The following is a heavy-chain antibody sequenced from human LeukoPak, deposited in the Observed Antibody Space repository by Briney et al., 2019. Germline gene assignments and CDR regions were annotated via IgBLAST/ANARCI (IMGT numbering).Heavy chain of an antibody. CDR1: GFAFSNYW. Sequence: PGGSLRLSCAASGFAFSNYWMHWVRQAPGKGLVWVSLINSDGSSTIYPDSVKGRFTISRDNAKNTLYLQMNSLRAEDTAVYYCARGIGAGSNWFDSWGQGTRVTVSS. J-gene: IGHJ5*01. CDR2: INSDGSST. D-gene: IGHD6-13*01. CDR3: ARGIGAGSNWFDS. V-gene: IGHV3-74*01.